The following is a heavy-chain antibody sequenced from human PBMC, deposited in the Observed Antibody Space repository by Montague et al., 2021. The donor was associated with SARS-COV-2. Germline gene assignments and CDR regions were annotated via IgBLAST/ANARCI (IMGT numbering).Heavy chain of an antibody. CDR1: GGSFSGYY. V-gene: IGHV4-34*01. Sequence: SETLSLTCAVYGGSFSGYYWSWIRQPPGKGLEWIGEINHSGSTNYNPSLKSRVTISVETSKNQFSLKLSSVTAADTAAYYCARGYDYVWGSYRYLHWFDPWGQGTLVTVSS. CDR2: INHSGST. J-gene: IGHJ5*02. D-gene: IGHD3-16*02. CDR3: ARGYDYVWGSYRYLHWFDP.